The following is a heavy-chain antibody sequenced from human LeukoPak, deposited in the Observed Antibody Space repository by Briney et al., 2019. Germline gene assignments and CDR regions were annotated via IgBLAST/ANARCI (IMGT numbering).Heavy chain of an antibody. CDR1: GFTLSSYE. Sequence: SGGSLRLSCAASGFTLSSYEMNWVRQAPGKGLEWVSYIYSSTTIYYADSVKGRFTISRDNAKNSLYLQMSSLRAEDMAVYYCAKSVDTATIAYWGQGTLVTVSS. D-gene: IGHD5-18*01. CDR2: IYSSTTI. V-gene: IGHV3-48*03. J-gene: IGHJ4*02. CDR3: AKSVDTATIAY.